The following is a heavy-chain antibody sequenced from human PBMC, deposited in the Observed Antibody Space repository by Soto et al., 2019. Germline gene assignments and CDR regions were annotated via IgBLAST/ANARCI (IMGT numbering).Heavy chain of an antibody. CDR3: ARMNSERYFPLDY. V-gene: IGHV1-46*01. D-gene: IGHD1-26*01. J-gene: IGHJ4*02. Sequence: QVQLVQSGAEAKKPGASVKVSCKASGYTFTRYYMHWVRQAPGQGLEWMGIINPSGGSTSYAQKFQGRVTMTRDTSTSKVYMELSSLSSENTAVYYCARMNSERYFPLDYWGQGTLVTVSS. CDR1: GYTFTRYY. CDR2: INPSGGST.